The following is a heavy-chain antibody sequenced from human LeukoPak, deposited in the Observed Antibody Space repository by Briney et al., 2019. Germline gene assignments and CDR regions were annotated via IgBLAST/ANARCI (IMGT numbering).Heavy chain of an antibody. D-gene: IGHD2-15*01. J-gene: IGHJ4*02. V-gene: IGHV3-30*14. Sequence: GGSLRLSCAASGFTFSSYVMHWVRQAPGKGLEWVAIISYDGSNEYYADSVKGRFTISRDNSKNTLYLQMGSLRAEDMAVYYCARVAARVSLDYWGQGTLVTVSS. CDR3: ARVAARVSLDY. CDR1: GFTFSSYV. CDR2: ISYDGSNE.